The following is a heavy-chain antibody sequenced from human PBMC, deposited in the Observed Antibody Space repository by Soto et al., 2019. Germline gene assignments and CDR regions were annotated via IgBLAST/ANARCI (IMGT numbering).Heavy chain of an antibody. V-gene: IGHV1-2*04. CDR1: GYTFTGYY. Sequence: ASVKVSCKASGYTFTGYYMHWVRQAPGQGLEWMGWINPNSGGTNYAQKFQGWVTMTRDTSISTAYMELSRLRSDDTAVYYCARGETRPLYYYGMDVWGQGTTVTVYS. CDR3: ARGETRPLYYYGMDV. J-gene: IGHJ6*02. CDR2: INPNSGGT.